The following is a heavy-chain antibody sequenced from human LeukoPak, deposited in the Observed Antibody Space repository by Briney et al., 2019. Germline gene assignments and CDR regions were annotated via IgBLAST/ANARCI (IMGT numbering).Heavy chain of an antibody. D-gene: IGHD3-10*01. V-gene: IGHV3-53*01. CDR1: GFTVSSNY. Sequence: GGSLRLSCAASGFTVSSNYMSWVRQAPGRGLEWVSVIYSGGSTYYADSVKGRFTISRDNSKNTLYLQMNSLRAEDTAVYYCARGGWFGELLLTYFDYWGQGTLVTVSS. CDR3: ARGGWFGELLLTYFDY. J-gene: IGHJ4*02. CDR2: IYSGGST.